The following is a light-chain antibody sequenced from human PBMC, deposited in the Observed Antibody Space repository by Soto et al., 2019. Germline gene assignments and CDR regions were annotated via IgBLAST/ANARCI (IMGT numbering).Light chain of an antibody. V-gene: IGKV3-20*01. CDR1: QSVNNNY. Sequence: EIVLMQSPGTLSLSPGEGATLSCRASQSVNNNYLAWYQQRPGQAPTVLIFDTSRRATGVPDRFSGSGSGTDFTLRISSLQPEDVATYYCQKYNAAPLTFGGGTKVEIK. J-gene: IGKJ4*01. CDR3: QKYNAAPLT. CDR2: DTS.